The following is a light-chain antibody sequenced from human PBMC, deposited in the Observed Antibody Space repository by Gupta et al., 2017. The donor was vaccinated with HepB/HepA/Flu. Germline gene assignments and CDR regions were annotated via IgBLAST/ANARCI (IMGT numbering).Light chain of an antibody. Sequence: IQMTQSPSTLSASVGDRVTITCRASQSISSRLAWYQQKPGRAPNLLIYEASTLESGVPSRFSGSGSETAFTLTISSPHPDDFATYFCHHYSSFSRTFGQGTKVEI. CDR1: QSISSR. J-gene: IGKJ1*01. CDR3: HHYSSFSRT. CDR2: EAS. V-gene: IGKV1-5*03.